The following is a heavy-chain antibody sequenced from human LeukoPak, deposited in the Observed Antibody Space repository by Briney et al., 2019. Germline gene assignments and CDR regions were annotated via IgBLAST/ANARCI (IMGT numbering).Heavy chain of an antibody. D-gene: IGHD3-3*01. Sequence: ASVKVSCKASGGTFSSYAISWVRQAPGQGLEWMGWMNPNSGNTGYAQKFQGRVTITTNTSITTAYMELTSLRSEDTAVYYCARGDTIFGVVPLDYWGQGTLVTVSS. CDR2: MNPNSGNT. CDR1: GGTFSSYA. V-gene: IGHV1-8*03. J-gene: IGHJ4*02. CDR3: ARGDTIFGVVPLDY.